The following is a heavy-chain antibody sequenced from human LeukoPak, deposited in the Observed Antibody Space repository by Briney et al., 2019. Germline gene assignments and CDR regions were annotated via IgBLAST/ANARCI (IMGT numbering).Heavy chain of an antibody. J-gene: IGHJ4*02. CDR3: ARHGILDYGDYQGVY. CDR1: GGSISSSSYY. V-gene: IGHV4-39*01. Sequence: SETLSLTCTVSGGSISSSSYYWGWLRQPPGKGLEWIGSIYYSGSTYYNPSLKSRVTISVDTSKNQFSLKLSSVTAADTAVYYCARHGILDYGDYQGVYWGQGTLVTVSS. CDR2: IYYSGST. D-gene: IGHD4-17*01.